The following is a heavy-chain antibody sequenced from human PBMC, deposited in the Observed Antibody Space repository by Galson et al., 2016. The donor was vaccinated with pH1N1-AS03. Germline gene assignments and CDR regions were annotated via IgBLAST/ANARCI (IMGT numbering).Heavy chain of an antibody. D-gene: IGHD1-26*01. J-gene: IGHJ4*02. CDR3: APMGLGELVGYY. V-gene: IGHV1-69*10. Sequence: SVKVSCKASGGSFGNYAINWVRQAPGQGLEWMGGIIPVLGRANYPQKFQGRVTITADKSQSTVYMELKGLRFEDTAIYYCAPMGLGELVGYYLGQGTLVTVPS. CDR2: IIPVLGRA. CDR1: GGSFGNYA.